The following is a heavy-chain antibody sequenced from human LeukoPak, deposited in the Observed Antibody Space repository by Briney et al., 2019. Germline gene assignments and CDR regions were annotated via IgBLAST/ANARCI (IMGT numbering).Heavy chain of an antibody. V-gene: IGHV4-59*01. Sequence: SETLSLTCTVSGGSISSYYWSWIRQPPGKGLEWIGYIYYSGSTNYNPSLKSRVTISVDTSKNQFSLKLSSVTAADTAVYYCARDEDGSGRLDYWGQGTLVTVSS. D-gene: IGHD3-10*01. CDR2: IYYSGST. J-gene: IGHJ4*02. CDR1: GGSISSYY. CDR3: ARDEDGSGRLDY.